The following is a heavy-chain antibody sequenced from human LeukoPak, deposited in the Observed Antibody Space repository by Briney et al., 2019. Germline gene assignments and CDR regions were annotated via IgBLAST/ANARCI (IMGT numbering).Heavy chain of an antibody. V-gene: IGHV4-38-2*02. CDR1: GYSVSSASY. CDR2: IYYGGST. J-gene: IGHJ4*02. CDR3: ARGLDSSSSY. Sequence: SETLSLTCTVSGYSVSSASYWTWIRQPPGKVLEWIGSIYYGGSTYYTPSLKSLVTISVDTSKNQFSLKLSSVTAADTAVYYCARGLDSSSSYWGQGTLVTVSA. D-gene: IGHD6-6*01.